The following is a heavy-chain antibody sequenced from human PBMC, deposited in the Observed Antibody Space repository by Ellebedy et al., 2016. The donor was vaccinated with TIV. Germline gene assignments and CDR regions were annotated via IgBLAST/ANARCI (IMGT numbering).Heavy chain of an antibody. V-gene: IGHV3-30*04. CDR3: ARALNHVDTVSTAPLDC. D-gene: IGHD5/OR15-5a*01. CDR2: ISYDGSNK. CDR1: GFPFDSYV. Sequence: PGGSLRLSCAASGFPFDSYVMNWVRQAPGKGLEWVALISYDGSNKYFADSVQGRFTISRDNSQNTLYLLMNSLRGDDTAIDYCARALNHVDTVSTAPLDCWGQGTLVTVSS. J-gene: IGHJ4*02.